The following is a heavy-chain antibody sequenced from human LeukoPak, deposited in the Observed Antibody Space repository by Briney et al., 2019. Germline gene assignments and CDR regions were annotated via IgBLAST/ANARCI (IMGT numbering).Heavy chain of an antibody. Sequence: SETLSLTCAVYGGSLSGYYWSWIRQPPGKGLEWIGEINHSGSTNYNPSLKSRVTMSVDTSKNQFSLKLSSVTAADTALYYCAREYRLNSISWGQGTLVTVSS. J-gene: IGHJ4*02. D-gene: IGHD2-2*01. CDR1: GGSLSGYY. V-gene: IGHV4-34*01. CDR3: AREYRLNSIS. CDR2: INHSGST.